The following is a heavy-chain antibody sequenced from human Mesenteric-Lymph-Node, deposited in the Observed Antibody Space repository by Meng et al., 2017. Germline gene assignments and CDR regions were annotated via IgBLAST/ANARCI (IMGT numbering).Heavy chain of an antibody. CDR2: VNPNSGGT. Sequence: ASVKVSCKASGGTFSSYAISWVRQAPGQGLEWMGRVNPNSGGTNYAQKFQGRVTMTRDTSISTAYMELSRLRSDDTAVYYCARETGDFDYWGQGTLVTVSS. CDR1: GGTFSSYA. CDR3: ARETGDFDY. J-gene: IGHJ4*02. V-gene: IGHV1-2*06. D-gene: IGHD7-27*01.